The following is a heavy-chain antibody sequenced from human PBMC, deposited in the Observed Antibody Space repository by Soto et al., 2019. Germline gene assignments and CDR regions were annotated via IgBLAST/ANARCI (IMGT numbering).Heavy chain of an antibody. Sequence: QVQLVQSGAEVKKPGSSVTVSCKASGGTFSSYAISWVRQAPGQGLEWMGGIIPIFGTANYAQKFQGRVTITADESTSTAYVELSSLRSEDTSVYYCASPGSLDGPFDYWGQGTLVTVSS. CDR1: GGTFSSYA. J-gene: IGHJ4*02. CDR3: ASPGSLDGPFDY. CDR2: IIPIFGTA. D-gene: IGHD1-1*01. V-gene: IGHV1-69*01.